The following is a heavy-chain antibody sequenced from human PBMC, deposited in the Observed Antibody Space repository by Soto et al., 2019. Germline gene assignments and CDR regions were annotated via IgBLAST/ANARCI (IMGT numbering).Heavy chain of an antibody. CDR3: ARGITMILGVQGDAPDKYYFDS. V-gene: IGHV4-34*01. D-gene: IGHD3-22*01. Sequence: SFTCAVYGGSFSGHYWSWIRQSPGKGLEWIGEINHSGSTNQNPSLKSRVTISVDTSKNQFSLKLKSVTAADTAVYYCARGITMILGVQGDAPDKYYFDSWGQGTQVTVSS. CDR1: GGSFSGHY. CDR2: INHSGST. J-gene: IGHJ4*02.